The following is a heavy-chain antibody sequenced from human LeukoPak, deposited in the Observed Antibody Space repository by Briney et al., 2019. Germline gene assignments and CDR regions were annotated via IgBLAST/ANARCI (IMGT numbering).Heavy chain of an antibody. CDR2: INPSGGST. Sequence: GASVKVSCKASGYTFTSYYMHWVRQAPGQGLEWMGIINPSGGSTSYAQKFQGRVTMTRDTSTSTVYMELSSLRSEDTAVYYCARRVQLWLRDGGFDYWGQGTLVTVSS. CDR1: GYTFTSYY. V-gene: IGHV1-46*01. J-gene: IGHJ4*02. D-gene: IGHD5-18*01. CDR3: ARRVQLWLRDGGFDY.